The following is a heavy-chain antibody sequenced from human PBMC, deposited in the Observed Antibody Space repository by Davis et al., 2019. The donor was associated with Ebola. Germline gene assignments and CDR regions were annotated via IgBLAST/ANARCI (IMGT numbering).Heavy chain of an antibody. CDR2: IWYDGSNK. CDR3: AGSDGSYYYYGMDV. CDR1: GFTFSSYG. Sequence: PGGSLRLSCAASGFTFSSYGMHWVRQAPGKGLEWVAVIWYDGSNKYYADSVKGRFTISRDNSKNTLYLQMNSLRAEDTAVYYCAGSDGSYYYYGMDVWGQGTTVTVSS. V-gene: IGHV3-30*02. J-gene: IGHJ6*02. D-gene: IGHD5-24*01.